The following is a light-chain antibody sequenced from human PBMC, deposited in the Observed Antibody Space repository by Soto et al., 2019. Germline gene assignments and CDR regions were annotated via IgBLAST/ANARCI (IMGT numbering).Light chain of an antibody. CDR1: SSNIGATYD. J-gene: IGLJ1*01. CDR2: GNS. CDR3: QSYDSSLSAHYV. Sequence: QLVLTQPTSVSGAPGQRVTISCTGSSSNIGATYDVQWYQQLPGTAPKLLIYGNSNRPSGVPDRFSGSKSGTSASLAITGLQADDEADYYCQSYDSSLSAHYVFGTGTKLTVL. V-gene: IGLV1-40*01.